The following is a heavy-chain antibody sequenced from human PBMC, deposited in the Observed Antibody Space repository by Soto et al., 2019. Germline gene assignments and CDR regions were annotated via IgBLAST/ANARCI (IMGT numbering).Heavy chain of an antibody. J-gene: IGHJ6*02. Sequence: QVQLVESGGGVVQPGRSLRLSCAASGFTFSSYGMHWVRQAPGKGLEWVAVIWYDGSNKYYADSVKGRFTISRDNSKNTLYLQMNSLRAEDTAVYYCARDLTYYDFCSGYPPRSRHYGMDVWGQGTTVTVSS. CDR3: ARDLTYYDFCSGYPPRSRHYGMDV. CDR1: GFTFSSYG. CDR2: IWYDGSNK. D-gene: IGHD3-3*01. V-gene: IGHV3-33*01.